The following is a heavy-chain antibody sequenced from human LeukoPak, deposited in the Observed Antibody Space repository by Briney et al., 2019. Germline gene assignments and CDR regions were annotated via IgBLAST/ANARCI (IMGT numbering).Heavy chain of an antibody. CDR3: AKFDYDSASFDY. D-gene: IGHD3-22*01. CDR1: GGSISSYY. J-gene: IGHJ4*02. Sequence: PSVTLSLTCTVSGGSISSYYWRWIRQPPAKGLEWIGYLYYSGSTYHNPYLNSRVTISVDTSKNQFSLKLSSVAAADTAVYYCAKFDYDSASFDYWGQGTLVSVSS. V-gene: IGHV4-59*07. CDR2: LYYSGST.